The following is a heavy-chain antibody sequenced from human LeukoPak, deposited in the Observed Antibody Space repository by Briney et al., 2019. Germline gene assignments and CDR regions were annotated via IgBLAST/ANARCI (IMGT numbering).Heavy chain of an antibody. Sequence: ASVKVSCKASGYTFTSYDTNWVRQATGQGLEWMGWMNPNSGNTGYAQKFQGRVTITRNTSISTAYMELSSLRSEDTAVYYCARGAPLEWVYNWFDPWGQGTLVTVSS. D-gene: IGHD3-3*01. CDR1: GYTFTSYD. V-gene: IGHV1-8*03. CDR2: MNPNSGNT. J-gene: IGHJ5*02. CDR3: ARGAPLEWVYNWFDP.